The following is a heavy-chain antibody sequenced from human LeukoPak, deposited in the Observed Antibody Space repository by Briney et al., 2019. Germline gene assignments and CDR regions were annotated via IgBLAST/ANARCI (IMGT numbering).Heavy chain of an antibody. CDR2: ISGSGGST. CDR1: GYSFTSYW. Sequence: GESLKLSCKGSGYSFTSYWIGWVRQAPGKGLEWVSAISGSGGSTYYADSVKGRFTISRDNSKNTLYLQMNSLRAEDTAVYYCAKHPKIVVVIADFDYWGQGTLVTVSS. D-gene: IGHD2-21*01. CDR3: AKHPKIVVVIADFDY. V-gene: IGHV3-23*01. J-gene: IGHJ4*02.